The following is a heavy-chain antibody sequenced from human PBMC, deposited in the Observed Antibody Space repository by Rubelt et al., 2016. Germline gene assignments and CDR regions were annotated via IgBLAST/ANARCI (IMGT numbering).Heavy chain of an antibody. CDR3: ARTSSGWYVHFDY. V-gene: IGHV4-4*07. J-gene: IGHJ4*02. Sequence: QVQLQESGPGLVKPSETLSLTCTVSGGFISSYYWSWIRQPAGKGLEWIGRIYTSGSTNYNPSLKSRVTMSVDTSKNQFSLKLSHLTAAVTAGYYCARTSSGWYVHFDYWGQVTLVTVSS. CDR1: GGFISSYY. CDR2: IYTSGST. D-gene: IGHD6-19*01.